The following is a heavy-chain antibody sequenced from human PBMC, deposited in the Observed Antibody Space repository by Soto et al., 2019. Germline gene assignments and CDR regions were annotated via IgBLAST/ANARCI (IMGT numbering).Heavy chain of an antibody. CDR2: ISGSGGST. J-gene: IGHJ6*02. D-gene: IGHD2-15*01. Sequence: EVQLLESGGGLVQPGGSLRLSCAASGFTFSSYAMSWVRQAPGKGLEWVSAISGSGGSTYYADSVKGRFTISRDNSKNTLYLQMNSLRAEDTAEYYCAKTIGGWWHGMDVWGQGTTVTVSS. CDR3: AKTIGGWWHGMDV. V-gene: IGHV3-23*01. CDR1: GFTFSSYA.